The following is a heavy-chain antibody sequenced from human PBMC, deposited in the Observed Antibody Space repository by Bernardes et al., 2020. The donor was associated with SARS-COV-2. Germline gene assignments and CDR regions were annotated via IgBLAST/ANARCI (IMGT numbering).Heavy chain of an antibody. D-gene: IGHD6-19*01. V-gene: IGHV3-23*01. CDR1: GFTFSSYA. CDR2: ISGSGGST. J-gene: IGHJ4*02. Sequence: GGSLRLSCVASGFTFSSYAMSWVRQAPGKGLEWVSAISGSGGSTYYADSVKGRFTISRDNSKNTLYLQMNSLRAEDTAVYYCAKRGTSSGWYYFDYWGQGTLVTVSS. CDR3: AKRGTSSGWYYFDY.